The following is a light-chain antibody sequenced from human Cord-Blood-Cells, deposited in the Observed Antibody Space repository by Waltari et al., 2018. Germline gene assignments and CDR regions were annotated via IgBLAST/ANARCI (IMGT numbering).Light chain of an antibody. J-gene: IGLJ3*02. CDR2: YKSEEDK. CDR3: MIWHSSAWV. V-gene: IGLV5-45*03. CDR1: SGINVGTYR. Sequence: QAVLTQPSSLSASPGASASLTCPLRSGINVGTYRIYWYQQKPGSPPQYRLWYKSEEDKQQGSGFPSRFSGSKDASANAVILLISGLQSEDEADYYCMIWHSSAWVFCGGTKLTVL.